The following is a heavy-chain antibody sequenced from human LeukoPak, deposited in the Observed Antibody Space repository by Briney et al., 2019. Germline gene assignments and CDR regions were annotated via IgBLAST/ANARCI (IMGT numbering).Heavy chain of an antibody. CDR1: EFTFNNYA. J-gene: IGHJ4*02. CDR3: AKDRFPHTTQRPLSFDN. V-gene: IGHV3-23*01. CDR2: IDGSGKNT. D-gene: IGHD1-26*01. Sequence: RGSLRLSCVASEFTFNNYAMSWVRQALGRGLEWVSAIDGSGKNTYYAGSVTGRFTISRDNSRNTVNLQMDSLRAEDTALYYCAKDRFPHTTQRPLSFDNWGQGTVVTVSS.